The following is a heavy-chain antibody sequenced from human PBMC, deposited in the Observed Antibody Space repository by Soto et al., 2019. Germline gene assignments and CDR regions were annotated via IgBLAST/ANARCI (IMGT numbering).Heavy chain of an antibody. CDR2: INAANGDT. CDR3: VRRHVSATGIDWFDP. CDR1: GYTFTSYG. J-gene: IGHJ5*02. V-gene: IGHV1-3*01. D-gene: IGHD6-13*01. Sequence: SVKVSCKASGYTFTSYGIHWVRQAPVQRLEWMGWINAANGDTKYSPKFQGRVTITRDTSASTAYMEPSSLRSEDTAVYYCVRRHVSATGIDWFDPWGQGTLVTVSS.